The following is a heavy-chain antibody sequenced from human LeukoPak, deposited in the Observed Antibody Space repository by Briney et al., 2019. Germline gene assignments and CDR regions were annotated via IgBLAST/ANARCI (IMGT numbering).Heavy chain of an antibody. Sequence: GRSLRLSCAASGFTFSSYGMHWVCQAPGKGQERVAVIWYDGSNKYYADSVKSRFTISRDNSKNTLYLQMNSLRAEDTAVYYCARGEGDYGDSYYFDYWGQGTLVTVSS. CDR2: IWYDGSNK. V-gene: IGHV3-33*01. CDR3: ARGEGDYGDSYYFDY. CDR1: GFTFSSYG. J-gene: IGHJ4*02. D-gene: IGHD4-17*01.